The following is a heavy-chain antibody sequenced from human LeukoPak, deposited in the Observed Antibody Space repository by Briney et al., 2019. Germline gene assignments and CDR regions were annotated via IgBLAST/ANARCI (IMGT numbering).Heavy chain of an antibody. V-gene: IGHV3-30*18. CDR3: AKSAVAGDYYYGMDV. Sequence: GGSLRLSCAASGFTFSSYGMHWVRQAPGKGLEWVAVISYDGSNKYYADSVKGRFTISRDNSKHTLYLQMNSLRAEDTAVYYCAKSAVAGDYYYGMDVWGQGTTVTVSS. J-gene: IGHJ6*01. CDR2: ISYDGSNK. CDR1: GFTFSSYG. D-gene: IGHD6-19*01.